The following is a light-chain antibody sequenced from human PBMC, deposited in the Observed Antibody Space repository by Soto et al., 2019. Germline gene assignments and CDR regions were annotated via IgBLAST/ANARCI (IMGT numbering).Light chain of an antibody. J-gene: IGKJ4*01. Sequence: ETVMTQSPGTLSVSLGERATLSCRASQSVGSDLAWYQQKPGQAPRLLIYHSSTRAPAIPARFSGSGPGTEFTLTISSLQSEDFAVYYCQHYNSWPLTFGGGTKVDIK. CDR1: QSVGSD. CDR2: HSS. V-gene: IGKV3-15*01. CDR3: QHYNSWPLT.